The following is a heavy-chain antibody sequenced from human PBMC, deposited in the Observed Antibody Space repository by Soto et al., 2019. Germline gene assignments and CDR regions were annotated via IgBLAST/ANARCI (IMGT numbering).Heavy chain of an antibody. J-gene: IGHJ5*02. CDR3: ASPGRSAGNNWSDP. Sequence: PSETLSLTCAVHGGSFSGYYWSWIRQPPGKGLEWIGEINHSGSTNYNPSLKSRVTISVDTSKNQFSLKLSSVTAADTAVYYCASPGRSAGNNWSDPWGQGTLVTVSS. D-gene: IGHD2-15*01. CDR1: GGSFSGYY. CDR2: INHSGST. V-gene: IGHV4-34*01.